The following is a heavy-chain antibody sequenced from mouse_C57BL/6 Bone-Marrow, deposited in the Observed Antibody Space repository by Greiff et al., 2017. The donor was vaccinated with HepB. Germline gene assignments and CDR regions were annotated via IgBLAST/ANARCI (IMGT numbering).Heavy chain of an antibody. CDR3: ARVGWGYGPAWFAY. J-gene: IGHJ3*01. Sequence: QVQLQQPGAELVRPGSSVKLSCKASGYTFTSYWMHWVKQRPIQGLEWIGNIDPSDSETHYNQKFKDKATLTVDKSSSTAYMQLSSLTSEDSAVHYCARVGWGYGPAWFAYWGQGTLVTVSA. CDR2: IDPSDSET. V-gene: IGHV1-52*01. D-gene: IGHD1-1*02. CDR1: GYTFTSYW.